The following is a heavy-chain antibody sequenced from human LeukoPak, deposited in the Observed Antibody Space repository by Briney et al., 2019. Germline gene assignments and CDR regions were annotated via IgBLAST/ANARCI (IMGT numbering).Heavy chain of an antibody. V-gene: IGHV3-7*01. CDR3: AREVYSSSRPADAFDI. Sequence: GGSLRLSCLGSGFTFSTYWMSWARQAPGKGLEWVANIMQDGSEKNYVDSVKGRFTISRDNARNSLYLQMSSLGAEDTAVYYCAREVYSSSRPADAFDIWGQGTVVTVSS. CDR2: IMQDGSEK. CDR1: GFTFSTYW. D-gene: IGHD6-13*01. J-gene: IGHJ3*02.